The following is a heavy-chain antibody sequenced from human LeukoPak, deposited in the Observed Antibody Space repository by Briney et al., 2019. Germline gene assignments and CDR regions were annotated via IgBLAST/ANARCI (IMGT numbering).Heavy chain of an antibody. CDR1: GFTFSSYA. J-gene: IGHJ4*02. CDR2: ISGSGGST. CDR3: AKCSGGSCYPGYFDY. D-gene: IGHD2-15*01. Sequence: GGSLRLSCAASGFTFSSYAMSWVRQAPGKGLEWVSAISGSGGSTYYADSVKGRFTISRDNSKNTLYLQMNSLRAEDTAVYYCAKCSGGSCYPGYFDYWGQGTLVTVSS. V-gene: IGHV3-23*01.